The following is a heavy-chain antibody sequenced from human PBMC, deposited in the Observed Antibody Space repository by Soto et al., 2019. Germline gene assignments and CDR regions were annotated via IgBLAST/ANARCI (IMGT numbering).Heavy chain of an antibody. D-gene: IGHD6-25*01. CDR2: IKSVPDGGTT. CDR1: GFTFSNDW. CDR3: MTHAVIYSRGH. Sequence: EVQLVESGGGLAKPGGSLRLSCAASGFTFSNDWMNWVRQAPGKGLEWVARIKSVPDGGTTDYTAPMKGRFFISRDDSKSTLFLQMNSLKTEDTAIYYCMTHAVIYSRGHWGQGTLVTVAS. J-gene: IGHJ4*02. V-gene: IGHV3-15*01.